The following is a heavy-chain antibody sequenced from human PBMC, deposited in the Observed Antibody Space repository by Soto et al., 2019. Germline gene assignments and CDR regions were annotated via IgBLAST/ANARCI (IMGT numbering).Heavy chain of an antibody. J-gene: IGHJ6*02. V-gene: IGHV5-51*01. CDR1: GDTFTDYW. Sequence: PGEALKISCKGSGDTFTDYWIGWVRQLPGKGLEWMGIIYPGGSDTRYSPSFQGHVTITVDKSTNTAYLQANTLTASHPPMYYCARHISNFRSYYYAMDVWGQGTTVTLSS. CDR2: IYPGGSDT. D-gene: IGHD4-4*01. CDR3: ARHISNFRSYYYAMDV.